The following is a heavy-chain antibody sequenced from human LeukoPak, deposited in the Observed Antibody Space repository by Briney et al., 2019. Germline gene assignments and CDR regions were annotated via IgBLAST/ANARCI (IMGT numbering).Heavy chain of an antibody. CDR3: TREVEGYSYASGRFLHFDP. Sequence: SQTLSLTCTVSGGSISSDSYCWTWIRQPAGKGLEWIGRISTSGSTNYNPSLKSRVTISVDTSKNQFSLRLSSVTAADTAVYYCTREVEGYSYASGRFLHFDPWGQGTLVTVSS. CDR1: GGSISSDSYC. J-gene: IGHJ5*02. D-gene: IGHD3-10*01. CDR2: ISTSGST. V-gene: IGHV4-61*02.